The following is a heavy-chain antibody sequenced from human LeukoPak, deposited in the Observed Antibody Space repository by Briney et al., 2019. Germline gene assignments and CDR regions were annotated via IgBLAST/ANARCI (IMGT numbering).Heavy chain of an antibody. Sequence: SETLSLTCIVSGGSINSYYWSWIRQPPGKGLEWIGYIHYSGTTNYNPSLKSRVTISVDTSKNQFSLKLRSVTAADTAVYYCASDGLGYGLPFDYWGQGTLVTVSS. V-gene: IGHV4-59*01. D-gene: IGHD5-24*01. CDR1: GGSINSYY. J-gene: IGHJ4*02. CDR2: IHYSGTT. CDR3: ASDGLGYGLPFDY.